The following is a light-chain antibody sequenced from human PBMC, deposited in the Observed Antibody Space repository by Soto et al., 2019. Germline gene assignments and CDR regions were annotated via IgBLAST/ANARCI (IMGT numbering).Light chain of an antibody. CDR1: QSILKTSNNLNY. Sequence: DIVMTQSPDSLAVSLGERATINCKSSQSILKTSNNLNYLAWIQQKPGQPPKVLIYWASMRESGVPDRFSGSWSGTDFTLTISSLQAEDVAVYSCQQYYGGPITFGQGTRLEIK. CDR2: WAS. CDR3: QQYYGGPIT. J-gene: IGKJ5*01. V-gene: IGKV4-1*01.